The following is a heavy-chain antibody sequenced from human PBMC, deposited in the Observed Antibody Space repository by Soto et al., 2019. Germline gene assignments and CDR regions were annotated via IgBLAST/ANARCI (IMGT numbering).Heavy chain of an antibody. Sequence: GGSLRLSCAASGFTFSSYAMSWVRQAPGKGLEWVSAISGSGGSTYYADSVKGRFTISRDNAKNTLYLQMNSLRAEDTAVYYCARDQRSTRYGMDVWGQGTTVTVSS. D-gene: IGHD2-2*01. J-gene: IGHJ6*02. CDR3: ARDQRSTRYGMDV. V-gene: IGHV3-23*01. CDR1: GFTFSSYA. CDR2: ISGSGGST.